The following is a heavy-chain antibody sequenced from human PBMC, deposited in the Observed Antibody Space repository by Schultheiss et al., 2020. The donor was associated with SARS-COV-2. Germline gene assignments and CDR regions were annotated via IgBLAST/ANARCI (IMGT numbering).Heavy chain of an antibody. CDR3: AKEYYDYIWGSYPNDAFDI. CDR2: ISYDGSNK. CDR1: GFTFSSYG. D-gene: IGHD3-16*01. J-gene: IGHJ3*02. Sequence: GGSLRLSCAASGFTFSSYGMHWVRQAPGKGLEWVAVISYDGSNKYYADSVKGRFTISRDNSKNTLYLQMNSLRAEDTAVYYCAKEYYDYIWGSYPNDAFDIWGQGTMVTVSS. V-gene: IGHV3-30*18.